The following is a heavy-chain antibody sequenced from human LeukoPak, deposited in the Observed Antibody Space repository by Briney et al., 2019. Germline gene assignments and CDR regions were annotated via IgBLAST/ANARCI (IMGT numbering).Heavy chain of an antibody. D-gene: IGHD1-26*01. J-gene: IGHJ4*02. Sequence: SETLSLTCAVYGGSFSGYYWSWIRQPPGKGLEWIGEINHSGSTNYNPSLKSPVTISVDMPKNQFSLNLSSVTVADTAVYYCAGRVGATIWTGLHFWGQGILVTVSS. CDR1: GGSFSGYY. CDR3: AGRVGATIWTGLHF. CDR2: INHSGST. V-gene: IGHV4-34*01.